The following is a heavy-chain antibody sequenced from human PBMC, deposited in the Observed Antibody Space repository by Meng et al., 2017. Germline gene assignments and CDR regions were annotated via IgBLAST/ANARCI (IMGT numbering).Heavy chain of an antibody. CDR2: IDPKNGDT. Sequence: QLVQSGAEVKKPGASGNVSSKPSGYNFPDYYIHWVRQAPGQGLEWMGRIDPKNGDTHYAQKFQGRVTMTGDTSISTAYMDLSGLRSDDTAVYYCARDEDISAAGKLFGDYWGQGTLVTVSS. CDR1: GYNFPDYY. V-gene: IGHV1-2*06. D-gene: IGHD6-13*01. CDR3: ARDEDISAAGKLFGDY. J-gene: IGHJ4*02.